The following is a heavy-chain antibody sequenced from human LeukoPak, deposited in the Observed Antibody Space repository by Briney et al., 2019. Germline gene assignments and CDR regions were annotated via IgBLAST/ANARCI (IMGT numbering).Heavy chain of an antibody. D-gene: IGHD1-26*01. V-gene: IGHV1-46*01. J-gene: IGHJ4*02. CDR3: TRELGGSYFDY. Sequence: ASVKVSCKASGYTFTNYYMHWVRQAPGQGLEWVGVSNPSGGRTTYAQKFRGRVTMTRDTSTSTVYMELSSLRSEDTAVYYCTRELGGSYFDYWGQGILVTVSS. CDR1: GYTFTNYY. CDR2: SNPSGGRT.